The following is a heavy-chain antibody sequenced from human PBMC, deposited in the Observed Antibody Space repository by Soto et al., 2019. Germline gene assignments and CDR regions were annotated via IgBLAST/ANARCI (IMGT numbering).Heavy chain of an antibody. D-gene: IGHD3-22*01. CDR2: IIPMFGTT. CDR1: GGTFSTYT. J-gene: IGHJ5*02. V-gene: IGHV1-69*12. Sequence: QVQLVQSGAEVKKPGSSVKVSCKASGGTFSTYTMSWVRQAPGQGLEWMGGIIPMFGTTTYAENFQGRVTITADESTSTAYMELTSLRSEDTVVYYCTRDLYYFDSSAYYGHNWFDPWGQGTLVTVSS. CDR3: TRDLYYFDSSAYYGHNWFDP.